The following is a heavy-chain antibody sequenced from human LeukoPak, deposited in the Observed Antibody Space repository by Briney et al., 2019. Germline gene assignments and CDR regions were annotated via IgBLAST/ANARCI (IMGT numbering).Heavy chain of an antibody. CDR3: AREVPTGQAFDI. CDR2: ITSRSSYM. CDR1: GFTFSDYS. D-gene: IGHD4-17*01. V-gene: IGHV3-21*01. Sequence: GGSLRPSCAASGFTFSDYSMNWVRQAPGKGLEWVSSITSRSSYMYFGDSVKGRFTISRDNAKNSLYLQMNSLRAEDTAVYYCAREVPTGQAFDIWGQGTMVTVSS. J-gene: IGHJ3*02.